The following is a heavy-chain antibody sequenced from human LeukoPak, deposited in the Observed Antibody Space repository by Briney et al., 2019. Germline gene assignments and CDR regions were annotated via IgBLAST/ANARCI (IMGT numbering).Heavy chain of an antibody. J-gene: IGHJ4*02. V-gene: IGHV4-59*01. CDR1: GGSFSTYY. D-gene: IGHD3-10*01. Sequence: KPSETLSLTCTVPGGSFSTYYWSWIRQPPGKGLEWIGYIYYSGNTNYNPSLKSRVTISVDTSKNQFSLSLNSVTAADTAVYYCARTITIRGLTFDYWGQGTLVTVSS. CDR3: ARTITIRGLTFDY. CDR2: IYYSGNT.